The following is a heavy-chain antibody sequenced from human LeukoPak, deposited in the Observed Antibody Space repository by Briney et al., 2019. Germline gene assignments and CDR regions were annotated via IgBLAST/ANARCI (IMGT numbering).Heavy chain of an antibody. CDR2: INPNSGGT. D-gene: IGHD6-13*01. J-gene: IGHJ3*02. Sequence: ASVKVSCKASGYTFTGYYMHWVRQAPGQGLEWMGWINPNSGGTNYAQKFQGRVTMTRDTSISTAYMELSRLRSDDTAVYYCARDTAAATDAFDIWGRGTMVTVSS. V-gene: IGHV1-2*02. CDR3: ARDTAAATDAFDI. CDR1: GYTFTGYY.